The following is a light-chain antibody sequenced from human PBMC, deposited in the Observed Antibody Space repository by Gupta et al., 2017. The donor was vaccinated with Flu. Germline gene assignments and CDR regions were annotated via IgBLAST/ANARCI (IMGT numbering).Light chain of an antibody. Sequence: DIAFTQSPGTVSLSPGQTATLSCRASQSVSSTYLAWYQQRPGQAPRLLIYGASSRPTGIPYRFSGSGSGTYFPLTNSILEPDDFAVYSCQQDGVSSLTFGQGTRLEIK. CDR3: QQDGVSSLT. J-gene: IGKJ5*01. CDR1: QSVSSTY. CDR2: GAS. V-gene: IGKV3-20*01.